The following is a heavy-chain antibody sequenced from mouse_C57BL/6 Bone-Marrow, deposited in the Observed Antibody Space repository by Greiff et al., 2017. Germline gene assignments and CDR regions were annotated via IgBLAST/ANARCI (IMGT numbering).Heavy chain of an antibody. Sequence: VQVVESGAELARPGASVKLSCKASGYTFTSYGISWVKQRTGQGLEWIGEIYPRSGNTYYNEKFKGKATLTADKSSSTAYMELRSLTSEDSAVYFCARGVWRFAYWGQGTLVTVSA. CDR3: ARGVWRFAY. V-gene: IGHV1-81*01. CDR2: IYPRSGNT. J-gene: IGHJ3*01. CDR1: GYTFTSYG.